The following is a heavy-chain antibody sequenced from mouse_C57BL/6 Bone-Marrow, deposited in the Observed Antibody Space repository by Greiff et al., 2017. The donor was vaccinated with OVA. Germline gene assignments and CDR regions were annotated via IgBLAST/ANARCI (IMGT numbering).Heavy chain of an antibody. D-gene: IGHD2-3*01. CDR3: AKGWLLPYY. Sequence: VQLQQPGAELVRPGSSVKLSCKASGYTFTSYWMDWVKQRPGQGLEWIGNIYTSDSETHYNQKFKDKATLTVDKSSSTAYMQLSSLTSEDSAVYYCAKGWLLPYYWGQGTTLTVSS. J-gene: IGHJ2*01. CDR1: GYTFTSYW. CDR2: IYTSDSET. V-gene: IGHV1-61*01.